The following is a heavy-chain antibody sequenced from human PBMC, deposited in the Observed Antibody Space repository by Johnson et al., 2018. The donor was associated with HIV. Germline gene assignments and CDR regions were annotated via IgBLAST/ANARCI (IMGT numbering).Heavy chain of an antibody. Sequence: QVQLVESGGGLVQPGGSLRLSCAASGFTVSSNYMSWVRQAPGKGLEWVAVISYDGSNKYYADSVKGRFTISRDNSKNTVFLQMDSLRGEDTAVYYCARDPGNGGRPFDAFDVWGQGTMVTVSS. CDR3: ARDPGNGGRPFDAFDV. CDR2: ISYDGSNK. CDR1: GFTVSSNY. J-gene: IGHJ3*01. V-gene: IGHV3-30*03. D-gene: IGHD4-23*01.